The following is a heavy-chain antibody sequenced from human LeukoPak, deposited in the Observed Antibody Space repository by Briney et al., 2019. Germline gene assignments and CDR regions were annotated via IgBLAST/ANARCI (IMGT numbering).Heavy chain of an antibody. J-gene: IGHJ4*02. Sequence: GGSLRLSCAASGFTVSSNYMSWVRQAPGKGLEWVSVIYSCGSTYYADSVKGRFTISRDNSKNTLYLQMNSLRAEDTAVYYCAKAPRRIAAAGSGDYWGQGTLVTVSS. CDR1: GFTVSSNY. V-gene: IGHV3-66*01. CDR3: AKAPRRIAAAGSGDY. D-gene: IGHD6-13*01. CDR2: IYSCGST.